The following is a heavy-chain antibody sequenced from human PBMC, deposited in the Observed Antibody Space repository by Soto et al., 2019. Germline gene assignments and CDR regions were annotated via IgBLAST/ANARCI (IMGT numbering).Heavy chain of an antibody. Sequence: QVQMVQSGAEVKKPGASLKVSCKASGYTFSSYGISWVRQAPGQGLEWMGWISAYNGDTDYAQKVKGRVTMIADTXTTTAYMELRSLTFDDTGVYYCARAGDPPYYGMDVWGQGTTVTVSS. CDR2: ISAYNGDT. V-gene: IGHV1-18*01. CDR1: GYTFSSYG. CDR3: ARAGDPPYYGMDV. J-gene: IGHJ6*02. D-gene: IGHD7-27*01.